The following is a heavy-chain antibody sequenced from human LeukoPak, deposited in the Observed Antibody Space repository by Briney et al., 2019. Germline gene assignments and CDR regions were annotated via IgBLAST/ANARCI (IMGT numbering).Heavy chain of an antibody. Sequence: PSETLSLTCAVSGDSISTSNSYWGWIRRPPGNGLEWVGSIYYSGNTYYNPSLKSRVTISVDTSKNQFSLKLSSVTAADTAVYYCATRRMADGYNHYFDYWGQGTLVTVSS. CDR3: ATRRMADGYNHYFDY. CDR2: IYYSGNT. V-gene: IGHV4-39*01. CDR1: GDSISTSNSY. J-gene: IGHJ4*02. D-gene: IGHD5-24*01.